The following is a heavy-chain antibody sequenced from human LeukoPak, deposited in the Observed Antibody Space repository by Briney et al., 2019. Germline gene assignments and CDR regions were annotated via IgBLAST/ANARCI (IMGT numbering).Heavy chain of an antibody. V-gene: IGHV3-74*01. J-gene: IGHJ5*02. CDR3: ARKFDYGDYL. Sequence: GGSLRLSCAASGFTFSSYWIHWVRQAPGKGLVWVSRISPDGSITGYADSVEGRFTVSRDNTKSTLYLQMNSLRAEDTAIYYCARKFDYGDYLWGQGTLVTVSS. CDR2: ISPDGSIT. D-gene: IGHD4-17*01. CDR1: GFTFSSYW.